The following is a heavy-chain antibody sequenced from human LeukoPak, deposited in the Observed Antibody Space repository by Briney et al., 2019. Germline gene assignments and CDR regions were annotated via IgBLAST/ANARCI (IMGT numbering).Heavy chain of an antibody. D-gene: IGHD1-26*01. CDR1: GYSFGNYW. Sequence: GESLKISCKGSGYSFGNYWIGWVRQMPGKGLEWMGIIYPGDSDTRYSPSFQGQVTISADTSITTAYLQWSSLKASDTAMYYCARLQGATTAGFDYWGQGTLVTVSS. CDR2: IYPGDSDT. V-gene: IGHV5-51*01. J-gene: IGHJ4*02. CDR3: ARLQGATTAGFDY.